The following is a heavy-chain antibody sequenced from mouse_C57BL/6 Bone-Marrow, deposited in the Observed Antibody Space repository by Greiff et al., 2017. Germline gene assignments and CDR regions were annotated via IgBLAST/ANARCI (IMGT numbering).Heavy chain of an antibody. Sequence: VQLQQSGAELVRPGASVKLSCTASGFTIKDDYLHWVKQRPEQGLEWIGWIDPENGDTEYASKFQGKATITADTSSSTAYLQLSSLTSEDTAVYYCTTVVHYWGQGTTLTVSS. D-gene: IGHD1-1*01. CDR3: TTVVHY. J-gene: IGHJ2*01. CDR1: GFTIKDDY. CDR2: IDPENGDT. V-gene: IGHV14-4*01.